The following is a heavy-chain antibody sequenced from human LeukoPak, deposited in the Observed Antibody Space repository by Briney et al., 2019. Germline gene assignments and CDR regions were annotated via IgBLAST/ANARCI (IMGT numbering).Heavy chain of an antibody. Sequence: ASVKVSRKASGYTFTGYYMHCVRQAPGQGLEWMGWINPNSGGTNYAQKFQGRVTMTRDTSISTAYMELSRLRSDDTAVYYCARTIVGALSGAFDIWGQGTMVTVSS. CDR3: ARTIVGALSGAFDI. CDR2: INPNSGGT. D-gene: IGHD1-26*01. J-gene: IGHJ3*02. V-gene: IGHV1-2*02. CDR1: GYTFTGYY.